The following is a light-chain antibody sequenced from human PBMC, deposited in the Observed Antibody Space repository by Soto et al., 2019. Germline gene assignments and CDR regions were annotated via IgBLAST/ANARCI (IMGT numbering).Light chain of an antibody. CDR1: QSAISN. Sequence: EIVMTQSPATLSVSPWEGVGLXRRASQSAISNLAWYQQKPGQTPRLLIYDASTRATDIPARFSGSGSGTEFTLTISSLQSEDFAVYYCQQYNNWPPITFGQGTRLEIK. CDR3: QQYNNWPPIT. CDR2: DAS. J-gene: IGKJ5*01. V-gene: IGKV3-15*01.